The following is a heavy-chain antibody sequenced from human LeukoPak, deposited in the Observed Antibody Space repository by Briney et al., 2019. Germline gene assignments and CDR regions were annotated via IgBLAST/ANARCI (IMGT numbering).Heavy chain of an antibody. J-gene: IGHJ4*02. D-gene: IGHD3-22*01. Sequence: ASVKVSCKASGYTFTGYYMHWVRQAPGQGLGWMGLINPSGGSTSYAQKFQGRVTLTRDMSTSTVYMELSSLRSEDTAVYYCARVAYDSNGYYFDNWGQGTLVTVSS. CDR3: ARVAYDSNGYYFDN. CDR1: GYTFTGYY. V-gene: IGHV1-46*01. CDR2: INPSGGST.